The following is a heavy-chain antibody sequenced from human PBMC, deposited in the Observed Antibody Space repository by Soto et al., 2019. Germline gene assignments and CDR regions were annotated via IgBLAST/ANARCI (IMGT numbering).Heavy chain of an antibody. V-gene: IGHV6-1*01. CDR2: TYYRSKWYN. J-gene: IGHJ5*02. Sequence: SQTLSLTCAISGDSVSSNSAAWSWIRQSPSRGLEWLGRTYYRSKWYNDYAVSVKSRITINPDTSKNQFSLQLNSVTPEDTAVYYCARGGYSSSWYGLWWFDPWGQGTLVTVSS. CDR1: GDSVSSNSAA. D-gene: IGHD6-13*01. CDR3: ARGGYSSSWYGLWWFDP.